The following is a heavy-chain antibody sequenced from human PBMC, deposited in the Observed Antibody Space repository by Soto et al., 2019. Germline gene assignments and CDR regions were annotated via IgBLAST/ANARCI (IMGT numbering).Heavy chain of an antibody. V-gene: IGHV1-24*01. CDR2: FDPEDGET. Sequence: ASVKVSCKVSGYTLTELSMHWVRQAPGKGLEWMGGFDPEDGETIYAQKFQGRVTMTEDTSTDTAYMELSSLRSEDTAVYYCATDSGWAAADAFDIWGQGTMVTVSS. CDR3: ATDSGWAAADAFDI. CDR1: GYTLTELS. J-gene: IGHJ3*02. D-gene: IGHD6-13*01.